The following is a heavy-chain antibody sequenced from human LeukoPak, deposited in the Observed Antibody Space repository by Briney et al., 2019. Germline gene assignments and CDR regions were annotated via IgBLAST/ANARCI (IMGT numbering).Heavy chain of an antibody. V-gene: IGHV1-18*01. D-gene: IGHD6-13*01. CDR3: ARDLDPIEAADPNWFDP. J-gene: IGHJ5*02. CDR2: ISAYNGNT. Sequence: ASVKVSCKASGYTFTSYGISWVRQAPGQGLEWMGWISAYNGNTNYAQKFQGRVTMTGDTSTSTVYMELSSLTSEDTAVYYCARDLDPIEAADPNWFDPWGQGTLVTVSS. CDR1: GYTFTSYG.